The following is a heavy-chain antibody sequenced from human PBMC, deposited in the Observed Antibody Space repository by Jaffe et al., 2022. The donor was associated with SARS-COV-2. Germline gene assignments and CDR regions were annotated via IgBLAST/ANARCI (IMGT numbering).Heavy chain of an antibody. V-gene: IGHV4-39*01. CDR1: GGSISSSSYY. J-gene: IGHJ4*02. Sequence: QLQLQESGPGLVKPSETLSLTCTVSGGSISSSSYYWGWIRQPPGKGLEWIGSIYYSGSTYYNPSLKSRVTISVDTSKNQFSLKLSSVTAADTAVYYCARPNYYDSSGYSLYYFDYWGQGTLVTVSS. D-gene: IGHD3-22*01. CDR3: ARPNYYDSSGYSLYYFDY. CDR2: IYYSGST.